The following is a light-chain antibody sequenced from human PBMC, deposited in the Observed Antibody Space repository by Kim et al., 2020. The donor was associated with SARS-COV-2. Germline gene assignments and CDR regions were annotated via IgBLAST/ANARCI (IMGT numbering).Light chain of an antibody. V-gene: IGKV3-15*01. CDR1: QSVSIN. CDR2: GGS. CDR3: QQFSNWPLT. J-gene: IGKJ4*01. Sequence: ASPADRATLSCRASQSVSINLAWYQQKPGQAPRLLIYGGSTRATGVPDRFSGSGSGTEFTLTISSLESEDFAVYYCQQFSNWPLTFGGGTKVDIK.